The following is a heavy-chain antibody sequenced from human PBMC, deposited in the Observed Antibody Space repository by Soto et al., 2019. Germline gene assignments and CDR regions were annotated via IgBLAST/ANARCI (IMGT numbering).Heavy chain of an antibody. D-gene: IGHD3-10*01. V-gene: IGHV3-30*18. J-gene: IGHJ6*02. Sequence: GGSLRLSCAASGFTFSSHGMHWVRQAPGKGLEWVAVISYDGSNKYYADSVKGRFTISRDNSKNTLYLQMNSLRAEDTAVYYCAKDEDSGSGSYYYGMDVWGQGTTVTVSS. CDR1: GFTFSSHG. CDR2: ISYDGSNK. CDR3: AKDEDSGSGSYYYGMDV.